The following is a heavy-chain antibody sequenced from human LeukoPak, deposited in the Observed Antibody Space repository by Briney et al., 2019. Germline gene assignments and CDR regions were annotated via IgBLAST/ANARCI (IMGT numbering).Heavy chain of an antibody. CDR3: ARVGVRGVMGNGDFDY. V-gene: IGHV4-39*07. J-gene: IGHJ4*02. CDR1: GGSISSSSYY. D-gene: IGHD3-10*01. Sequence: SETLPLTCTVSGGSISSSSYYWGWIRQPPGKGLEWIGSIYYSGSTYYNPSLKSRVTISVDTSKNQFSLKLSSVTAADTAVYYCARVGVRGVMGNGDFDYWGQGTLVTVSS. CDR2: IYYSGST.